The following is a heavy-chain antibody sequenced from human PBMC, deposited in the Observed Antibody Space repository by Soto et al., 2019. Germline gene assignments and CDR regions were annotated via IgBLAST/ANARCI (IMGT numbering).Heavy chain of an antibody. V-gene: IGHV1-69*12. CDR3: ARDKDRPQLGGNYYYILDV. J-gene: IGHJ6*02. CDR2: IMPVFRRP. D-gene: IGHD3-3*02. CDR1: GGTFRTSA. Sequence: QVQLVQSGAEVKKPGSSVKVSCKASGGTFRTSAISSVRQAPGQGLEWVGGIMPVFRRPKYAQNFQGRVTISADESTSTAYMELSSLRSDDTAVYYCARDKDRPQLGGNYYYILDVWGQGTAVTVSS.